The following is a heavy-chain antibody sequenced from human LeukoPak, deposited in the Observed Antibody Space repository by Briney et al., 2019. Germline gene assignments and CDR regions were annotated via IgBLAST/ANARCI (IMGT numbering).Heavy chain of an antibody. CDR3: ARDDRENSYFDY. V-gene: IGHV1-69*05. Sequence: ASVKVSCKASGGTFSSYAISWVRQAPGQGLEWMGGIIPIFGTANYAQKFQGRVTITTDESTSTAYMELSSLRSEDAAVYYCARDDRENSYFDYWGQGTLVTVSS. J-gene: IGHJ4*02. CDR2: IIPIFGTA. CDR1: GGTFSSYA.